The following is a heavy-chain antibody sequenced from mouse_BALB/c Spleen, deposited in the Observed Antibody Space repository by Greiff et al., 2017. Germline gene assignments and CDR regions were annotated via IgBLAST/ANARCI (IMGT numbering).Heavy chain of an antibody. Sequence: EVQLQQSGPELVKPGASVKISCKASGYTFTDYNMHWVKQSHGKSLEWIGYIYPYNGGTGYNQKFKSKATLTVDNSSSTAYMELRSLTSEDSAVYYCARNYYGSSLYYFDYWGQGTTLTVSS. CDR2: IYPYNGGT. D-gene: IGHD1-1*01. J-gene: IGHJ2*01. CDR3: ARNYYGSSLYYFDY. V-gene: IGHV1S29*02. CDR1: GYTFTDYN.